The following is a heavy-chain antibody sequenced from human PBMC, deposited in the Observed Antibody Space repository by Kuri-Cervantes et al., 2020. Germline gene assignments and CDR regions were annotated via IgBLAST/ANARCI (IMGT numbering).Heavy chain of an antibody. D-gene: IGHD2-2*01. CDR3: AREGQGYCSSTSCPFDY. CDR2: ISSSSSYI. J-gene: IGHJ4*02. Sequence: ETLSLTCVASGFTFSSYAMHWVRQAPGKGLEWVSSISSSSSYIYYADSVKGRFTISRDNAKNSLYLQMNSLRAEDTAVYYCAREGQGYCSSTSCPFDYWGQGTLVTVSS. V-gene: IGHV3-21*01. CDR1: GFTFSSYA.